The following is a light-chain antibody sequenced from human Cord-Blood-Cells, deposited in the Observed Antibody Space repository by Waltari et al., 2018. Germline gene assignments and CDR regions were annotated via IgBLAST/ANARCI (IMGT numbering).Light chain of an antibody. Sequence: QSALTQPASVSGSPGQSITISCTGTSSDVGGYNYVSWYQQHPGKAPKLMIYDVSKRPSGVSTRFAGANSGNTASLTISGLQAEDEADYYCSSYTSSSTFYVVFGGGTKLTVL. CDR1: SSDVGGYNY. CDR2: DVS. V-gene: IGLV2-14*01. CDR3: SSYTSSSTFYVV. J-gene: IGLJ2*01.